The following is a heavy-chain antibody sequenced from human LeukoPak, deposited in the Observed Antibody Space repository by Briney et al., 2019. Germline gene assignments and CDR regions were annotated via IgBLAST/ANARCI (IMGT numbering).Heavy chain of an antibody. CDR3: ARVRTWIQGDPAVPAHYYFDY. CDR2: IIPIFGTA. Sequence: SVKVSCKASGGTFSSYAISWVRQAPGQGLEWMGGIIPIFGTANYAQKFQGRVMITADESTSTAYMELSSLRSEDTAVYYCARVRTWIQGDPAVPAHYYFDYWGQGTLVTVSS. CDR1: GGTFSSYA. D-gene: IGHD5-18*01. J-gene: IGHJ4*02. V-gene: IGHV1-69*13.